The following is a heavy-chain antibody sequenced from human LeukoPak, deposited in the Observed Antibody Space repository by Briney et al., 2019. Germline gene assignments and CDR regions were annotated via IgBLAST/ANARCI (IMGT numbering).Heavy chain of an antibody. CDR1: GGSISTSSYY. CDR2: INHSGST. Sequence: SETLSLTCTVSGGSISTSSYYWGWVRQPPGKGLEWIGEINHSGSTNYNPSLKSRVTISVDTSKNQFSLKLSSVTAADTAVYYCARARGVWGQGTLVTVSS. CDR3: ARARGV. V-gene: IGHV4-39*07. D-gene: IGHD5-24*01. J-gene: IGHJ4*02.